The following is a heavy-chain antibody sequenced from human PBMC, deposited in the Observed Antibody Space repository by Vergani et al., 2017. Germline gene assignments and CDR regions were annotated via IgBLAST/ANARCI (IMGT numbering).Heavy chain of an antibody. CDR2: ISYDGSNK. D-gene: IGHD5/OR15-5a*01. V-gene: IGHV3-30*01. J-gene: IGHJ4*02. CDR1: GFTFSSYA. Sequence: QVQLVESGGGVVQPGRSLRLSCAASGFTFSSYAMHWVRQAPGKGLEWVAVISYDGSNKYYADSVKGRFTIARDNSKNTLYLQMNSLRAEDTAVYYCANGFYDSLRGTFDYWGQGTLVTVPS. CDR3: ANGFYDSLRGTFDY.